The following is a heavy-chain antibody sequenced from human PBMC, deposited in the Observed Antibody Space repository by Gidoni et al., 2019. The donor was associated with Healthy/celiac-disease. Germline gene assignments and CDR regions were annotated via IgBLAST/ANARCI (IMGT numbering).Heavy chain of an antibody. CDR2: ISYDGSNK. CDR1: GFTFSSYA. CDR3: ARGLSIAARLIWGGDF. V-gene: IGHV3-30-3*01. D-gene: IGHD6-6*01. J-gene: IGHJ4*02. Sequence: QVQLVESGGGVVQPGRSLRLSCAASGFTFSSYAMHWVRQAPGKGLEWVAVISYDGSNKYYADSVKGRFTISRDNSKNTLYLQMNSLRAEDTAVYYCARGLSIAARLIWGGDFWGQGTLVTVST.